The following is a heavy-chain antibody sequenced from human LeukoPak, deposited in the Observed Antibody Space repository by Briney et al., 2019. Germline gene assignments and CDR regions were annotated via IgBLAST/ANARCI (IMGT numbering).Heavy chain of an antibody. J-gene: IGHJ4*02. CDR1: GFTFSSHW. CDR3: ARGTIFWKGIDY. V-gene: IGHV3-74*01. Sequence: GGSLRLSCAASGFTFSSHWMHWVGQVPGKGMVWVSSIYSDETRTNYADAVKGRFTISRDNAKNTLYLQMNSLRAEDTAMYYCARGTIFWKGIDYWGQGTLVTVSS. CDR2: IYSDETRT. D-gene: IGHD3-3*01.